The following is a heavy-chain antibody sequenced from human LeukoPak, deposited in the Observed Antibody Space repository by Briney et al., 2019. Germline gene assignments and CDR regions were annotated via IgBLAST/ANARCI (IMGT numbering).Heavy chain of an antibody. V-gene: IGHV3-23*01. CDR3: AKEGPPYYYDSSGQFSS. Sequence: GGSLRLSCAASGFTFSSYAMSWVRQAPGKGLEWVSAISGSGGSTYYADSVKGRFTISRDDSKNTLYLQMNSLRAEDTAVYYCAKEGPPYYYDSSGQFSSWGQGTLVTVSS. CDR2: ISGSGGST. D-gene: IGHD3-22*01. CDR1: GFTFSSYA. J-gene: IGHJ5*02.